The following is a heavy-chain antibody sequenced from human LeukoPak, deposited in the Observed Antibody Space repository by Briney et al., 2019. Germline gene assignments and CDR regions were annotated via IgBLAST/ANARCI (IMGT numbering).Heavy chain of an antibody. CDR3: AKDGPASGLSYFDY. J-gene: IGHJ4*02. CDR1: GFSFGSIG. V-gene: IGHV3-30*02. Sequence: GGSLRLSCAASGFSFGSIGMHWVRQAPGKGLEWVAYIRYDGSTRYYADSVKGRFIISRDISENTLYLQMNSLRTEDKAMYYCAKDGPASGLSYFDYWGQGTLVTVSS. CDR2: IRYDGSTR. D-gene: IGHD2-2*01.